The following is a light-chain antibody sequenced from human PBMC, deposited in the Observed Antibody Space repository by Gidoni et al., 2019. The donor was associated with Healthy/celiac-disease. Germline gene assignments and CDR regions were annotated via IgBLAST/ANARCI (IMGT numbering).Light chain of an antibody. J-gene: IGKJ2*01. CDR2: AAS. Sequence: DSQMTQSPASLSASVGDRVTITCRASQSISSYLNWYQQKPGKAPKLLIYAASSLQSGVPSRFSGRASATDFTLTISSLQPAAFATYSCPQSSTTPPSTFXPXTKLEI. V-gene: IGKV1-39*01. CDR3: PQSSTTPPST. CDR1: QSISSY.